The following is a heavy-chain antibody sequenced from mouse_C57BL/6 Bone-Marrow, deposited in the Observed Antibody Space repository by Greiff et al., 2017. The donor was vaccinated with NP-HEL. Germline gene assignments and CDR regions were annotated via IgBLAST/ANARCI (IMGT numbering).Heavy chain of an antibody. CDR2: IWWDDDK. Sequence: QVTLKESGPGILQPSQTLSLTCSFSGFSLSTFGMGVGWIRQPSGKGLEWLAHIWWDDDKYYNPALKSRHTIAKDTSKNQVFLKIANVDTAATATYYCARDGGNYPSWFAYWGQGTLVTVSA. D-gene: IGHD2-1*01. J-gene: IGHJ3*01. CDR1: GFSLSTFGMG. V-gene: IGHV8-8*01. CDR3: ARDGGNYPSWFAY.